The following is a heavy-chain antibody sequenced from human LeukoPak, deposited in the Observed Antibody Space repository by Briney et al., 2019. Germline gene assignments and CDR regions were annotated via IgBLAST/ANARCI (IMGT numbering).Heavy chain of an antibody. J-gene: IGHJ4*02. D-gene: IGHD2/OR15-2a*01. CDR2: IDSDGSWT. V-gene: IGHV3-74*01. CDR1: GNYW. Sequence: GGSLRLSCAASGNYWMHWVRQAPGEGLVWVSHIDSDGSWTSYADSVKGRFTISKDNAKNTVYLQMNSLRAEDTAVYYCVSFYETYWGRGTLVTVSS. CDR3: VSFYETY.